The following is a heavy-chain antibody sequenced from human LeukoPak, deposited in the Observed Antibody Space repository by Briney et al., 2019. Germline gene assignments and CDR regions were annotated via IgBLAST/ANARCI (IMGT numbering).Heavy chain of an antibody. J-gene: IGHJ4*02. D-gene: IGHD5-12*01. CDR3: AQDYSGYDLSAGY. V-gene: IGHV3-23*01. CDR1: GFTFSSHA. Sequence: PGGSLRLACAASGFTFSSHAMSWVRQAPGKGLEWVSVISGSGRSTYYADSVKGRFTISRDNSKYTLYLQMNSLRAEDTGLYYCAQDYSGYDLSAGYWGQGTLVTVSS. CDR2: ISGSGRST.